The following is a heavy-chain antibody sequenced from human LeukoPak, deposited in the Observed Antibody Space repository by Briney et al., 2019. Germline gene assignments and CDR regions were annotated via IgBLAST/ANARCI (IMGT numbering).Heavy chain of an antibody. CDR1: GFTVSSNY. CDR2: IYSGDIT. V-gene: IGHV3-53*01. CDR3: RCDSSY. Sequence: PGGSLRLSCAASGFTVSSNYMNWVRQAPGKGLEWVSLIYSGDITYYADSVKGRFTISRDNSKNTLYLQTHSLRAEDTAVYYCRCDSSYWGQGTLVSVSS. J-gene: IGHJ4*02. D-gene: IGHD2-21*01.